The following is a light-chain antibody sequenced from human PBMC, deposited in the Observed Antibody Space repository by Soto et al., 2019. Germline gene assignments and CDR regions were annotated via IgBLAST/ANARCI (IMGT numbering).Light chain of an antibody. CDR1: QSVSSY. J-gene: IGKJ1*01. V-gene: IGKV3-11*01. CDR2: DAS. Sequence: EIALTQSPATLSLSPGERATLSCRASQSVSSYLAWYQQKPGQAPRLLIYDASNRATGIPARFSGSGSGTDFTLTISSLEPEDFAVYYCQQRSNLTFGQGTKVEIK. CDR3: QQRSNLT.